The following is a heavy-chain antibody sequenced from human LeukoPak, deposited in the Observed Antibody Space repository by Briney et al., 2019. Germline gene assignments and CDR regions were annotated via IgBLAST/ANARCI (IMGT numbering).Heavy chain of an antibody. CDR2: IGSSSSYT. V-gene: IGHV3-11*05. CDR3: ARDRGAVAATWFDY. D-gene: IGHD6-19*01. CDR1: GFTFSGFY. Sequence: PGGSLRLSCAASGFTFSGFYMSWLRQATGKGLECVSCIGSSSSYTNYADSVKGRFTISRDNAKNSLYLQMDGLRAEDTAVYYCARDRGAVAATWFDYWGQGTLVTVSS. J-gene: IGHJ4*02.